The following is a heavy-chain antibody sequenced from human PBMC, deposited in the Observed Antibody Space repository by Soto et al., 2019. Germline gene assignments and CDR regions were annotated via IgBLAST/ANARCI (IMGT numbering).Heavy chain of an antibody. V-gene: IGHV1-69*01. Sequence: QVQLVQSGAEVKKPGSSVKVSCKASGGTFSSYAISWVRQAPGQGLEWMGGIIPIFGTANYAQKFQGRVTITADESTSTAYMELSSLRSEDTAVYYCARNNRRIAEANAYPSYGMDVWGQGTTVTVSS. CDR3: ARNNRRIAEANAYPSYGMDV. J-gene: IGHJ6*02. CDR2: IIPIFGTA. D-gene: IGHD6-13*01. CDR1: GGTFSSYA.